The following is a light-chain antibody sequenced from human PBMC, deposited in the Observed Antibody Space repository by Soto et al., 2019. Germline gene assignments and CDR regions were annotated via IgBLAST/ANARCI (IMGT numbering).Light chain of an antibody. CDR2: GAS. V-gene: IGKV3-20*01. J-gene: IGKJ3*01. CDR1: QSVSSSY. Sequence: EMVLTQSPGTLSLSPGARATLSCRASQSVSSSYLAWYQQKPGQAPRLLIYGASSKATGIPDRFSGSGSGTDFTLTISRLEPEDFAVYYCQQYGSSLLTFGPGTKVDIK. CDR3: QQYGSSLLT.